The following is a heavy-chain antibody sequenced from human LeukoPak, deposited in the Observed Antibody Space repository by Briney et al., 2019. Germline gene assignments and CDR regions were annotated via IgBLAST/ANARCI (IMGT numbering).Heavy chain of an antibody. CDR1: GGSISSSTYY. Sequence: SETLSLTCSVSGGSISSSTYYWGWIRQPPGKGLEWIGEINHSGSTNYNPSLKSRVTISVDTSKNQFSLKLSSVTAADTAVYYCARIYYMDVWGKGTTVTVSS. CDR3: ARIYYMDV. J-gene: IGHJ6*03. CDR2: INHSGST. V-gene: IGHV4-39*07.